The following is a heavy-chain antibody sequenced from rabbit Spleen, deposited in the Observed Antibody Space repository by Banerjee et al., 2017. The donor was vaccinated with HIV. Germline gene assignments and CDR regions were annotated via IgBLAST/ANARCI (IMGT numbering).Heavy chain of an antibody. V-gene: IGHV1S45*01. CDR2: IGTGVGDT. CDR3: ARETWGSTGNYGL. CDR1: GFSFSSGYD. D-gene: IGHD7-1*01. Sequence: QEQLVESGGGLVKPEGSLTLTCTASGFSFSSGYDMCWVRQAPGKGLEWIACIGTGVGDTYYANWAKGRFTISKTSSTTVTLQVTSLTAADTATYFCARETWGSTGNYGLWGQGTLVTVS. J-gene: IGHJ4*01.